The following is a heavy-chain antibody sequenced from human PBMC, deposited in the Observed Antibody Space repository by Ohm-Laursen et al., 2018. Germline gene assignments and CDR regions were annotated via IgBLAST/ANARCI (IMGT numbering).Heavy chain of an antibody. Sequence: LRLSCAASGFTFSTYGMHWVRQAPGKGLEWMAIIWFDGSDKYYADSVKGRFTISRDNSKNTLYLQMNSLRAEDTAVYYCARDVAHGGYGFGMDVWGQGTTVTVSS. CDR1: GFTFSTYG. V-gene: IGHV3-33*08. CDR2: IWFDGSDK. D-gene: IGHD5-12*01. CDR3: ARDVAHGGYGFGMDV. J-gene: IGHJ6*02.